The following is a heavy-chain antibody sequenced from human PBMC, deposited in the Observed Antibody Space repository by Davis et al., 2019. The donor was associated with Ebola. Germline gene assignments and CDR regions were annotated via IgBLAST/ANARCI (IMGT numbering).Heavy chain of an antibody. Sequence: SETLSLTCSVSGVSISSFYWSWIRQTPGKGLEWIGYIYYSGITKYNPSLKSRVAMSVDTSKNQFSLSLSSLTAADTAIYYCARQHRVTRPLDLWGQGTLVTVSS. V-gene: IGHV4-59*08. CDR3: ARQHRVTRPLDL. CDR1: GVSISSFY. J-gene: IGHJ5*02. CDR2: IYYSGIT.